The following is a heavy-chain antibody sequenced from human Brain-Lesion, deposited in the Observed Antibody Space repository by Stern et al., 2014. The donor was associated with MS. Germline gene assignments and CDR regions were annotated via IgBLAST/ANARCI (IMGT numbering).Heavy chain of an antibody. CDR1: GDSLSSSTFY. D-gene: IGHD5-18*01. Sequence: VQLVESGPGLVKPSDTLSLTCSVSGDSLSSSTFYWGWIRQPPGKGPEWIGSVYYSGNTYYHPSLTSRVTISVDTSKTQFSRRLPSVTAADTAVYYCARHQLGYGYAYLRYWGQGTLVTVSS. J-gene: IGHJ4*02. V-gene: IGHV4-39*01. CDR2: VYYSGNT. CDR3: ARHQLGYGYAYLRY.